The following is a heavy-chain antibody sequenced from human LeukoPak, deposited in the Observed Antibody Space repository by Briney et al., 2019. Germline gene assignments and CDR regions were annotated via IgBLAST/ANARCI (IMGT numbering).Heavy chain of an antibody. Sequence: QTGGSLRLSCAASGFTFSDYYMSWIRQAPGKGLEWVAHIKEGESEKYYADSVEGRFTISRDNAKNSLYLEMNGLRVEDTAVYYCARGGSRGSLDNWGQGALVTVSS. CDR2: IKEGESEK. V-gene: IGHV3-7*04. J-gene: IGHJ4*02. D-gene: IGHD1-26*01. CDR1: GFTFSDYY. CDR3: ARGGSRGSLDN.